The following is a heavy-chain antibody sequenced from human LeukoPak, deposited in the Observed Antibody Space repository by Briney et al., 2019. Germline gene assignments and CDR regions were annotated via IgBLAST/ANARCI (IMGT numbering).Heavy chain of an antibody. D-gene: IGHD4-17*01. CDR3: ASGTVTTHYYYYGMDV. CDR2: INPNSGGT. CDR1: GYTLTAHY. V-gene: IGHV1-2*02. J-gene: IGHJ6*02. Sequence: GASVKVSCKASGYTLTAHYMHWVRQAPGQGLEWMGWINPNSGGTNYAQKFQGRVTMTRDTSISTAYMELSRLRSDDTAVYYCASGTVTTHYYYYGMDVWGQGTTVTVSS.